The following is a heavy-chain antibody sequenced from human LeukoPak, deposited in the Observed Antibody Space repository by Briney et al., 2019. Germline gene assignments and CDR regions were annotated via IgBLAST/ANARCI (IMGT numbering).Heavy chain of an antibody. D-gene: IGHD1-7*01. Sequence: GGSLRLSCETSGLTFRTTWMHWVRQAPGKGLMWVSRMNGEGTTIDYADSVKGRFTVSRDYAKNTLFLQMNNLRTEDTALYFCATARNFRFEYWGQGSLVIV. J-gene: IGHJ4*02. V-gene: IGHV3-74*01. CDR2: MNGEGTTI. CDR3: ATARNFRFEY. CDR1: GLTFRTTW.